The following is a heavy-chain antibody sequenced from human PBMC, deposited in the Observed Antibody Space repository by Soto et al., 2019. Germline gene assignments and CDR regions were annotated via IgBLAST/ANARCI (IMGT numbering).Heavy chain of an antibody. CDR1: GFTVSSNY. CDR3: ARDYGGSGRFDY. V-gene: IGHV3-66*01. Sequence: EVQLVESGGGLVQPGGSLRLSCAASGFTVSSNYMSWVRQATGKGLEWVSVIYTGGSTYYADSVKGRFTISRDNYKNTMYLQMNSLRAEDTAVYYCARDYGGSGRFDYWGQGTLVTVSS. CDR2: IYTGGST. D-gene: IGHD4-17*01. J-gene: IGHJ4*02.